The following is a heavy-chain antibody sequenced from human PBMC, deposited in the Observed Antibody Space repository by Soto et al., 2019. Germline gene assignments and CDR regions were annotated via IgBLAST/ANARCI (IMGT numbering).Heavy chain of an antibody. J-gene: IGHJ5*02. CDR3: ARLVVVAPVANA. V-gene: IGHV4-39*02. CDR2: VFYTRTT. CDR1: GGSINYNSYY. D-gene: IGHD5-12*01. Sequence: SETLSPTCSVSGGSINYNSYYWGWIRQPPGKGLEGVGGVFYTRTTYYSPSPKDRVPISVDTPKNALSLKLTSVTAEDTAVYICARLVVVAPVANAWGQGTLVTVSS.